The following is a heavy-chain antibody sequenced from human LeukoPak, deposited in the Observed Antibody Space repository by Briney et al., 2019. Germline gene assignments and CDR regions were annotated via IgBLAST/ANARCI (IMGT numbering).Heavy chain of an antibody. V-gene: IGHV4-34*01. CDR3: ARDHSSASYTYYYYYMDV. CDR2: FYNSKGA. CDR1: SCTFSGYS. Sequence: PSVKLSCTCAGYSCTFSGYSWTWFRQPPGNGLKGFVEFYNSKGAKYNPFYKSRIIITVETTNNAFMLLRSSMTAADTADYYCARDHSSASYTYYYYYMDVWGKGTTVTVSS. D-gene: IGHD1-26*01. J-gene: IGHJ6*03.